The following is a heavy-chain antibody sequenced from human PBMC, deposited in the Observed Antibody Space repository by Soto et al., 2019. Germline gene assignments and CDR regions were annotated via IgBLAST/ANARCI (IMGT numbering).Heavy chain of an antibody. CDR2: ISYDGSNK. Sequence: SLRLSCAASGFTFSSYGMHWVRQAPGKGLEWVAVISYDGSNKYYADSVKGRFTISRDNSKNTLYLQMNSLRAEDTAVYYCAKDPGYYDFWSGYPNDYWGQGTLVTVSS. V-gene: IGHV3-30*18. CDR1: GFTFSSYG. J-gene: IGHJ4*02. D-gene: IGHD3-3*01. CDR3: AKDPGYYDFWSGYPNDY.